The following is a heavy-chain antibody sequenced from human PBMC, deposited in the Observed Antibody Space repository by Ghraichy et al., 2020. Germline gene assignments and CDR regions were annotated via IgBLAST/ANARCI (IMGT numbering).Heavy chain of an antibody. D-gene: IGHD6-13*01. V-gene: IGHV4-31*03. CDR1: GGSISSGGYY. CDR3: ARGNIIAAAGPGYFDY. J-gene: IGHJ4*02. Sequence: SETLSLTCTVSGGSISSGGYYWSWIRQHPGKGLEWIGYIYYSGSTYYNPSLKSRVTISVDTSKNQFSLKLSSVTAADTAVYYCARGNIIAAAGPGYFDYWGQGTLVTVSS. CDR2: IYYSGST.